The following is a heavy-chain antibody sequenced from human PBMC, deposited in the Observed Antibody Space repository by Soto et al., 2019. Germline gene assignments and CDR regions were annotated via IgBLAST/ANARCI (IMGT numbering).Heavy chain of an antibody. CDR2: IWYDGSNK. J-gene: IGHJ4*02. CDR1: GCPFDTYF. D-gene: IGHD3-16*01. V-gene: IGHV3-33*01. Sequence: PGGSLRLLCAAPGCPFDTYFMHRVRHATGRGLEWVALIWYDGSNKYYGDSVKGRCTISRDNSKNALYLQMNSLRAEDTAEYYGARGARDFDYWGKGTLVTVSS. CDR3: ARGARDFDY.